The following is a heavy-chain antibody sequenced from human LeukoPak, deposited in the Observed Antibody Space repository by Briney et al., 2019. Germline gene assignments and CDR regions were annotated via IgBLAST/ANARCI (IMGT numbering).Heavy chain of an antibody. CDR1: GFTFSSYA. J-gene: IGHJ6*02. CDR2: ISYDGSNK. CDR3: ARDNCGGSCYLNYFAMDV. V-gene: IGHV3-30*14. D-gene: IGHD2-15*01. Sequence: PGGSLRLSCAASGFTFSSYAMHWVRQAPGKGLEWVAVISYDGSNKYYADSVKGRFTISRDNSRNIVYLQINSLRAEDTAVYYCARDNCGGSCYLNYFAMDVWGQGTTVTVSS.